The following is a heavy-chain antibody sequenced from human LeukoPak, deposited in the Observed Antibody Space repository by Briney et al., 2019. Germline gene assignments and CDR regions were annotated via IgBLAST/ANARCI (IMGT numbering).Heavy chain of an antibody. V-gene: IGHV3-30*18. CDR2: ISYDGSNK. CDR3: AKDRYGSGKNWFDP. D-gene: IGHD3-10*01. Sequence: GGSLRLSCAASGFTFSSYGMHWVRQAPGKGLEWVAVISYDGSNKYYADSVKGRFTISRDNSKNTLYLQMNSLRAGDTAVYYCAKDRYGSGKNWFDPWGQGTLVTVSS. CDR1: GFTFSSYG. J-gene: IGHJ5*02.